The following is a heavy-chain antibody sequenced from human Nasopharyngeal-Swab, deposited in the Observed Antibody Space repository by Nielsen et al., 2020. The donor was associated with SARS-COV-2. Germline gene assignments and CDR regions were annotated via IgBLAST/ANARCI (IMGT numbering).Heavy chain of an antibody. D-gene: IGHD2-2*01. CDR3: ARVKGYQLLSSAAPNWFDP. J-gene: IGHJ5*02. CDR2: IYYSGST. V-gene: IGHV4-39*07. Sequence: SETLSLTCTVSGGSISSGGYYWSWIRQHPGKGLEWVGSIYYSGSTYYNPSLKSRVTISVDTSKNQFSLKLSSVTAADTAAYYCARVKGYQLLSSAAPNWFDPWGQGTLVTVSS. CDR1: GGSISSGGYY.